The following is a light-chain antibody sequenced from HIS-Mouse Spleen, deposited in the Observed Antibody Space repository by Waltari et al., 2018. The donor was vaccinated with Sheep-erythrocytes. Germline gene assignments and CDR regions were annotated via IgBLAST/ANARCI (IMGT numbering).Light chain of an antibody. J-gene: IGKJ4*01. V-gene: IGKV4-1*01. CDR1: QSVLYSSNNKNY. CDR3: QQYYSTLT. Sequence: DIVMNQSPDSLAWSLGERSTINGKSSQSVLYSSNNKNYLAWYQHKPGQPPKLLIYWASTRESGVPDRFSGSGSGTDFTLTISSLQAEDVAVYYCQQYYSTLTFGGGTKVEIK. CDR2: WAS.